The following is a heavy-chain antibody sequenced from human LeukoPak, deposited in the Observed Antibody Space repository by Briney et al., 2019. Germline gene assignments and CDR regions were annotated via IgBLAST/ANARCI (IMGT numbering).Heavy chain of an antibody. CDR3: ARKIGSSGAFDI. CDR2: IYHSGST. J-gene: IGHJ3*02. V-gene: IGHV4-4*02. D-gene: IGHD1-26*01. Sequence: SETLSLSCAVSGGPISSTNWWSWVRQPPGKGLEWIGEIYHSGSTNYNPSLRSRITISVDKSKDQFSLRLSSVTAADTAVYYCARKIGSSGAFDIWGQGTMVTVSS. CDR1: GGPISSTNW.